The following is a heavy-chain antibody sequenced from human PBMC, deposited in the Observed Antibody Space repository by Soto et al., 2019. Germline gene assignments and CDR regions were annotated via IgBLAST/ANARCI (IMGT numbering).Heavy chain of an antibody. J-gene: IGHJ6*02. CDR1: GYTFTGYY. D-gene: IGHD6-13*01. CDR3: ARAYSSSWNYGMDV. V-gene: IGHV1-2*02. CDR2: INPNSGGT. Sequence: ASVKVSCKASGYTFTGYYMHWVRQAPGQGLEWMGWINPNSGGTNYAQKFQGRVTMTGDTSISTAYMELSRLRSDDTAVYYCARAYSSSWNYGMDVWGQGTTVTVSS.